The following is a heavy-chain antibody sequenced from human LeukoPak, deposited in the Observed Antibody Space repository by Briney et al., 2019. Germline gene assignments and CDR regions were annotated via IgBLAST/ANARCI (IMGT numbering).Heavy chain of an antibody. D-gene: IGHD4-17*01. CDR2: INPNSGGT. J-gene: IGHJ4*02. CDR3: ARDRRGAYGDYATSY. V-gene: IGHV1-2*02. CDR1: GYTFTGYY. Sequence: GASVKVSCKASGYTFTGYYMHWVRQAPGQGLEWMGWINPNSGGTNYAQKFQGRVTVTRDTSISTAYMELSRLRSDDTAVYYCARDRRGAYGDYATSYWGQGTLVTVSS.